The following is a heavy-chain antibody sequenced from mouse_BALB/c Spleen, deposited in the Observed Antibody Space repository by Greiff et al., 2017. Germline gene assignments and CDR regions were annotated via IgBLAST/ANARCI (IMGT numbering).Heavy chain of an antibody. CDR2: ISYSGST. CDR3: ARASYYRYDYYAMDY. D-gene: IGHD2-14*01. J-gene: IGHJ4*01. V-gene: IGHV3-2*02. Sequence: EVKLVESGPGLVKPSQSLSLTCTVTGYSITSDYAWNWIRQFPGNKLEWMGYISYSGSTSYNPSLKSRISITRDTSKNQFFLQLNSVTTEDTATYYCARASYYRYDYYAMDYWGQGTSVTVSS. CDR1: GYSITSDYA.